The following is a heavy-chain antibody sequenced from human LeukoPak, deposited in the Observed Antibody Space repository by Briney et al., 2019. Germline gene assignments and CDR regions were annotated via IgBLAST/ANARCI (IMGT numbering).Heavy chain of an antibody. CDR1: GGSISSYY. D-gene: IGHD5-18*01. J-gene: IGHJ4*02. CDR2: IFYSGST. V-gene: IGHV4-59*01. CDR3: ARDRRDTYGHQFDY. Sequence: SETLSLTCTVSGGSISSYYWTWIRQPPGKGLEWIGYIFYSGSTKYNPFLKSRVTISVDTSKNQFSLKLISVTAADTAVYYCARDRRDTYGHQFDYWGQGTLDTVSS.